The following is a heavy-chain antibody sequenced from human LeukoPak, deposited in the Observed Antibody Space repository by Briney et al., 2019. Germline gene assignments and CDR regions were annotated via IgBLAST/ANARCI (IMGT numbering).Heavy chain of an antibody. V-gene: IGHV3-30*04. CDR1: GFTFSSYA. D-gene: IGHD1-26*01. CDR3: AILGTQGLRAFDI. CDR2: ISYDGSNK. J-gene: IGHJ3*02. Sequence: GRSLRLSCAASGFTFSSYAMHWVRQAPGKGLEWVAVISYDGSNKYYADSVKGRFTISRDNSKNTLYLQMNSLRAEDTAEYYCAILGTQGLRAFDIWGQGTMVTVSS.